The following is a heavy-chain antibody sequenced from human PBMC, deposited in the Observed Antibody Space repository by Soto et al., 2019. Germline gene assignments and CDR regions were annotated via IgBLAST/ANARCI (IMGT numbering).Heavy chain of an antibody. CDR2: IYHSGSA. V-gene: IGHV4-38-2*02. D-gene: IGHD5-18*01. CDR3: ARYGYSYSAGFFDS. Sequence: PSETLSLTCTVSGHSISSGFYYWGWVRQPPGKGLEWIGSIYHSGSAYFNPSLKSRVNMSVDTSKNQLSLRLSSVTAADTAVYYCARYGYSYSAGFFDSWGQGTRVTVSS. CDR1: GHSISSGFYY. J-gene: IGHJ4*02.